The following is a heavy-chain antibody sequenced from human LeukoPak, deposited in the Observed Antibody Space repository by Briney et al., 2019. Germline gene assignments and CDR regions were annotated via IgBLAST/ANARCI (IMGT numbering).Heavy chain of an antibody. Sequence: PSETPSLPCTVSGASISSYYWTWIPQPPGKGLEWIGYIYYSGSTYYNPSLKSRVTISVDTSKNQFSLKLSSVTAADTAVYYCARGLVATIRFDPWSQGTLVTVSS. CDR1: GASISSYY. J-gene: IGHJ5*02. V-gene: IGHV4-59*06. CDR3: ARGLVATIRFDP. D-gene: IGHD5-12*01. CDR2: IYYSGST.